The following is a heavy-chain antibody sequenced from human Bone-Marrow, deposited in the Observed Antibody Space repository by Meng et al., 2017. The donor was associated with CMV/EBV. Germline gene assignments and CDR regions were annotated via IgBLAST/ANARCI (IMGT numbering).Heavy chain of an antibody. CDR1: GFTFSSYG. Sequence: ETLSLTCAASGFTFSSYGMHWVRQAPGKGLEWVSVIYSGGSTYYADSVKGRFTISRDNSKNTLYLQMNSLRAEDTAVYYCARDRPLRFATYYYGMDVWGQGTTVTVSS. CDR2: IYSGGST. D-gene: IGHD3-3*01. CDR3: ARDRPLRFATYYYGMDV. J-gene: IGHJ6*02. V-gene: IGHV3-NL1*01.